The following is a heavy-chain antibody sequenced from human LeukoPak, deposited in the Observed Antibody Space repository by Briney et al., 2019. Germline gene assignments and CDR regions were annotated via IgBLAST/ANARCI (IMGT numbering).Heavy chain of an antibody. CDR2: IYTSGST. J-gene: IGHJ4*02. CDR1: GGSISAYY. Sequence: SETLSLTCTVSGGSISAYYWTWIRQPPGKGLEWIGNIYTSGSTNYNPSLKSRLTISIDTSRNQFSLNLSSVTAADTAVYYCARQVAASRTYGVCSARYYFDYWGQGTLVTVSS. V-gene: IGHV4-4*09. CDR3: ARQVAASRTYGVCSARYYFDY. D-gene: IGHD2-8*01.